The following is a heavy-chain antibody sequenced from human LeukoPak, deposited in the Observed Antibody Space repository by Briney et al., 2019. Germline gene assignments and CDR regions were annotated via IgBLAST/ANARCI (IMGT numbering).Heavy chain of an antibody. CDR3: TRDEYGSGTPHFDY. J-gene: IGHJ4*02. V-gene: IGHV3-49*04. CDR1: GFTFSSYS. D-gene: IGHD3-10*01. Sequence: GGSLRLSCAASGFTFSSYSMNWVRQAPGKGLEWVGFIGGKAYRGTTEYAASVKGRFTISRDDSKFIAYLQMNSLKIEDTAVYYCTRDEYGSGTPHFDYWGQGTLVTVSS. CDR2: IGGKAYRGTT.